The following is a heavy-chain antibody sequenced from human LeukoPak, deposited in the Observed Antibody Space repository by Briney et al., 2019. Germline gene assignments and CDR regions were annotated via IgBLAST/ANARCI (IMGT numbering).Heavy chain of an antibody. V-gene: IGHV1-18*01. CDR3: ARVQASGKANRGYFDY. CDR1: GYTFSSYS. J-gene: IGHJ4*02. D-gene: IGHD3-10*01. CDR2: ISTYNGNT. Sequence: GASVKVSCKASGYTFSSYSISWVRQAPGQGLEWMGWISTYNGNTNYAQKLQGRVTMTTDTSTSTAYMELRSLRSEDTAVYYCARVQASGKANRGYFDYWGQGTLVTVSS.